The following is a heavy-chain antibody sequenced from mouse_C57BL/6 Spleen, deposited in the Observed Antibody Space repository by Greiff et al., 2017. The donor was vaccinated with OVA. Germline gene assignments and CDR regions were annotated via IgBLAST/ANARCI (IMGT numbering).Heavy chain of an antibody. CDR3: AWLLRGDY. Sequence: VQLQQSGAELVRPGSSVKLSCKASGYTFTSYWMDWVKQRPGQGLEWIGNIYPSDSETHYNQKFKDKATLTVDKSSSTAYMQLSSLTSEDSAVYYCAWLLRGDYWGQGTTLTVSS. J-gene: IGHJ2*01. CDR2: IYPSDSET. D-gene: IGHD2-3*01. CDR1: GYTFTSYW. V-gene: IGHV1-61*01.